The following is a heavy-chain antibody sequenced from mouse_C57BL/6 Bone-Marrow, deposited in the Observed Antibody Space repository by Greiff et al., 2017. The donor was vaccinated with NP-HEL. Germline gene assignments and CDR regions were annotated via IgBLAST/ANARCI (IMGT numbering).Heavy chain of an antibody. CDR2: ISDGGSYT. J-gene: IGHJ3*01. CDR3: ARPYYYGRGSWFAY. V-gene: IGHV5-4*03. D-gene: IGHD1-1*01. Sequence: EVKLVESGGGLVKPGGSLKLSCAASGFTFSSYAMSWVRQTPEKRLEWVATISDGGSYTYYPDNVKGRITISRDNAKNNLYLQMSHLKSEDTAMYYFARPYYYGRGSWFAYWGQGTLVTVSA. CDR1: GFTFSSYA.